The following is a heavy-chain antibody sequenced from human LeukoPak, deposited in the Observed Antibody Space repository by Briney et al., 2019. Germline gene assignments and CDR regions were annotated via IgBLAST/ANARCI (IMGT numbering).Heavy chain of an antibody. CDR2: FDPEDGET. D-gene: IGHD1-26*01. Sequence: GASVKVSCKVSGYTLIEISMHWVRQAPGKGVEWMGGFDPEDGETIYAQKFQGRVTMTEDTSTDTAYMELSSLRSEDTAVYYCATFPISYSGSYLPFFDYWGQGTLVTVSS. CDR3: ATFPISYSGSYLPFFDY. J-gene: IGHJ4*02. CDR1: GYTLIEIS. V-gene: IGHV1-24*01.